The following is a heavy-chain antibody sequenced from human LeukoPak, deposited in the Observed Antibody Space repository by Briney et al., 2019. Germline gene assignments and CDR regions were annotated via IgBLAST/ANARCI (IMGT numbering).Heavy chain of an antibody. Sequence: SETLSLTCAVYGGSFIGYYWSWIRQPPRKGLEWIGEINHSGSTNYNPSLKSRVTISVDTSKNQFSLKLSSVTAADTAVYYCAREYKYYYDSSGYYFDYWGQGTLVTVSS. V-gene: IGHV4-34*01. CDR1: GGSFIGYY. CDR2: INHSGST. J-gene: IGHJ4*02. CDR3: AREYKYYYDSSGYYFDY. D-gene: IGHD3-22*01.